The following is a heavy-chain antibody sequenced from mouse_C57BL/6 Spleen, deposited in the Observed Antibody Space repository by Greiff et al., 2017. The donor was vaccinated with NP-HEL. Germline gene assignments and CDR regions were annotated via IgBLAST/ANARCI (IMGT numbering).Heavy chain of an antibody. V-gene: IGHV14-1*01. J-gene: IGHJ4*01. CDR1: GFNIKDYY. CDR3: TTTVVATDYYAMDY. D-gene: IGHD1-1*01. Sequence: EVQVVESGAELVRPGASVKLSCTASGFNIKDYYMHWVKQRPEQGLEWIGRIDPEDGDTEYAPKFQGKATMTADTSSNTAYLQLSSLTSEDTAVYYCTTTVVATDYYAMDYWGQGTSVTVSS. CDR2: IDPEDGDT.